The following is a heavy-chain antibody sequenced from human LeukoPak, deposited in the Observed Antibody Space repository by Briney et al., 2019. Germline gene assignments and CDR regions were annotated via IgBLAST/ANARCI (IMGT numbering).Heavy chain of an antibody. CDR1: GGSFSGYY. D-gene: IGHD6-13*01. V-gene: IGHV4-34*01. CDR2: INHSGST. CDR3: ARTRTTYSSSWEGFDY. Sequence: SETLSLTCAVYGGSFSGYYWSWIRQPPGKGLEWIGEINHSGSTNYNPSLKSRVTISVDTSKNQFSLKLSSVTAADTAVYYCARTRTTYSSSWEGFDYWGQGTLVTVSS. J-gene: IGHJ4*02.